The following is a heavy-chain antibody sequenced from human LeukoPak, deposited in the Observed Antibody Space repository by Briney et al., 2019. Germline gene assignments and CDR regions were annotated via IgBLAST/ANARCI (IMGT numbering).Heavy chain of an antibody. CDR1: GFTFSSYA. CDR2: ISYDGSNK. J-gene: IGHJ4*02. CDR3: AKDLLGYCSSTSCSYFDY. Sequence: PGRSLRLSCAASGFTFSSYAMHWVRQAPGKGLEWVAVISYDGSNKYYADSVKGRFTISRDNSKNTLYLQMNSLRAEDTAVYYCAKDLLGYCSSTSCSYFDYWGQGTLVTVSS. D-gene: IGHD2-2*01. V-gene: IGHV3-30*04.